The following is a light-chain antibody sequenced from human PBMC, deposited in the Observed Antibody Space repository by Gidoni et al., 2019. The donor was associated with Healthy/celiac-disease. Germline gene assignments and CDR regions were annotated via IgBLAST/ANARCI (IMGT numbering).Light chain of an antibody. CDR1: SSNIGAGYA. CDR3: QSYDSSLSGHYV. Sequence: QSVLTQPPSVSGAPGQRVTISCTGSSSNIGAGYAVHWYQQLPGTAPKLLIYANSNRPSGVPDRFSGSKSGTSASLAITGLQAEDEADYYCQSYDSSLSGHYVFGTGTKVTVL. V-gene: IGLV1-40*01. J-gene: IGLJ1*01. CDR2: ANS.